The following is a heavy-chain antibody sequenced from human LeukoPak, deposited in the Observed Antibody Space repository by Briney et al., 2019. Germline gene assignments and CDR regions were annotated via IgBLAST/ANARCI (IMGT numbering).Heavy chain of an antibody. J-gene: IGHJ6*03. CDR3: ARRDYLDHFYYIDV. CDR2: IKQDGSEK. CDR1: GFTFSSYW. D-gene: IGHD3-10*01. Sequence: GGSLRLSCAASGFTFSSYWMSWVRQAPGKGLEWVANIKQDGSEKYYVDSVKGRFTIYRDNSNNTLYLQVNGLRVDDTAVYYCARRDYLDHFYYIDVWDKGNTVTVSS. V-gene: IGHV3-7*01.